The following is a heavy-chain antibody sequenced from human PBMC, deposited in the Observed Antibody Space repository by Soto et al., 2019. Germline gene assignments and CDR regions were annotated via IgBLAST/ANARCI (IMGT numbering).Heavy chain of an antibody. J-gene: IGHJ4*02. V-gene: IGHV3-48*03. CDR3: ARENYGDAFDF. D-gene: IGHD4-17*01. CDR2: INSGGTSI. Sequence: EVQLVEAGGGLVEPGGSLRLSCAASGFTVTNYEMSWVRQAPGKGLEWVSYINSGGTSIKYADSVKGRCTISRDNARNSLYLQMNSLRDEHTAVYYCARENYGDAFDFRVQGALVTVSS. CDR1: GFTVTNYE.